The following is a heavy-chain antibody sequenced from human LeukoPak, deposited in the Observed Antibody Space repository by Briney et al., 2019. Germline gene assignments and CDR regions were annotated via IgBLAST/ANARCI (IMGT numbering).Heavy chain of an antibody. CDR1: GFTFSSYA. J-gene: IGHJ4*02. Sequence: PGGSLRLSCAASGFTFSSYAMSWVRQAPGKGLEWVSAISGSGGSTYYADSVKGRFTISRDNSKNTLYLQMNSLRAEDTAVYYCAEAHPGYNWNDRRPSFDYWGQGTLVTVSS. CDR2: ISGSGGST. CDR3: AEAHPGYNWNDRRPSFDY. D-gene: IGHD1-20*01. V-gene: IGHV3-23*01.